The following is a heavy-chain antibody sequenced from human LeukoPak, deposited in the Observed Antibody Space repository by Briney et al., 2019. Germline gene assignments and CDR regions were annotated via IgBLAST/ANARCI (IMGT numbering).Heavy chain of an antibody. Sequence: GGSLRHSCAASGFTFSSYAMSWVLQAPGYGLEWVSAISGSGGSTYYADSVKGRFTISRDNSKNTLYLQMNSLRAEDTAVYYCARSSSGYYYPYFDYCGQGTLVTVSS. D-gene: IGHD3-22*01. J-gene: IGHJ4*02. V-gene: IGHV3-23*01. CDR2: ISGSGGST. CDR1: GFTFSSYA. CDR3: ARSSSGYYYPYFDY.